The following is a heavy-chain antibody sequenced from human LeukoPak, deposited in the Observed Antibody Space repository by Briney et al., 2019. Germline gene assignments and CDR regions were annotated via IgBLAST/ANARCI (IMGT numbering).Heavy chain of an antibody. D-gene: IGHD3-22*01. CDR1: GGTFSSYA. CDR3: ARDPDYYDSSGYYDY. V-gene: IGHV1-69*05. CDR2: IIPVFGTA. Sequence: SVKVSCKASGGTFSSYAVSWVRQAPGQGLEWMGRIIPVFGTANYAQKFQGRVTITTDESTSTAYMELSSLRSEDTAVYYCARDPDYYDSSGYYDYWGQGTLVTVSS. J-gene: IGHJ4*02.